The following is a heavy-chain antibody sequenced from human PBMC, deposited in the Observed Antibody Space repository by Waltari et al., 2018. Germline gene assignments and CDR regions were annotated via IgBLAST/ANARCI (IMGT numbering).Heavy chain of an antibody. CDR3: ARDGAAAAGLDY. V-gene: IGHV4-31*03. D-gene: IGHD6-13*01. CDR2: IFHSGET. Sequence: QVQLQESGPGLVKPSQTLSLPCTVSGASISRRGYYWSWIRQHPGKGLEWIGYIFHSGETYYNPSLRSRVRISVDTSQNQFSLRLNSATAADTAVYYCARDGAAAAGLDYWGQGTLVTVSS. CDR1: GASISRRGYY. J-gene: IGHJ4*02.